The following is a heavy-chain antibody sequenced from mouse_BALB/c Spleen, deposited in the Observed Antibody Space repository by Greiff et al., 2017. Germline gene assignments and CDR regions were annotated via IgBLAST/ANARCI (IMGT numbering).Heavy chain of an antibody. Sequence: QVQLQQPGAELVRPGASVKLSCKASGYTFTSYWINWVKQRPGQGLEWIGNIYPSDSYTNYNQKFKDKATLTVDKSSSTAYMQLSSPTSEDSAVYYCTREADYYGSPYWGQGTTRTVSS. CDR2: IYPSDSYT. CDR3: TREADYYGSPY. D-gene: IGHD1-1*01. CDR1: GYTFTSYW. V-gene: IGHV1-69*02. J-gene: IGHJ2*01.